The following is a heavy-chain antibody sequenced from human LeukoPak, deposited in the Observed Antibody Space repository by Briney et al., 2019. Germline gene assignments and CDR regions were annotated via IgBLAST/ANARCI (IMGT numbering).Heavy chain of an antibody. CDR2: IWYDGSNE. V-gene: IGHV3-33*01. CDR1: GFTFNTYG. Sequence: GGSLRLSCAASGFTFNTYGMHWVRQSPGKGLEWVAVIWYDGSNEYYADSVKGRFTISRDNSKNTLYLQMNSLGAEDTAVYYCARDGARYSYGLTIDYWGQGTLVTVSS. J-gene: IGHJ4*02. D-gene: IGHD5-18*01. CDR3: ARDGARYSYGLTIDY.